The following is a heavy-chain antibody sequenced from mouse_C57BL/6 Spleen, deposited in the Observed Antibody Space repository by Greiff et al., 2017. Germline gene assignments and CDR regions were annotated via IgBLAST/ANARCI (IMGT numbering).Heavy chain of an antibody. J-gene: IGHJ3*01. CDR2: INPNNGGT. Sequence: VQLQQSGPELVKPGASVKISCKASGYTFTDYYMNWVKQSHGKSLEWIGDINPNNGGTSYNQKFKGKATLTVDKSSSTAYMELRSLTSEDSAVYYCARSLLLNWGQGTLVTVSA. V-gene: IGHV1-26*01. D-gene: IGHD2-1*01. CDR1: GYTFTDYY. CDR3: ARSLLLN.